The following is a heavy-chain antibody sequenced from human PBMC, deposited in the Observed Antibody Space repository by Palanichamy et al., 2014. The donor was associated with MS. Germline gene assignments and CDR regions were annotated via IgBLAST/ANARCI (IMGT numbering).Heavy chain of an antibody. Sequence: QLQLQESGPGLVKPSETLSLTCTVSGGSITTNSYYWGWIRQPPGKGLEWIGSIYYSGSTNYNPSLKSRVTISQDTSKNQLSLKLDSVTAADTAVYYCVRDHCSSSSCFHWFDPWGQGTLVTVSP. CDR2: IYYSGST. CDR3: VRDHCSSSSCFHWFDP. CDR1: GGSITTNSYY. D-gene: IGHD2-2*01. J-gene: IGHJ5*02. V-gene: IGHV4-39*07.